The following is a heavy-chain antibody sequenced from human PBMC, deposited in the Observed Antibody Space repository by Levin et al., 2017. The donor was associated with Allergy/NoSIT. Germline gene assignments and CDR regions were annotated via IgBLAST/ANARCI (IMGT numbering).Heavy chain of an antibody. CDR3: ARGGITIVGVATDYDGMDV. CDR1: GYTFTSYY. V-gene: IGHV1-46*01. Sequence: GESLKISCKASGYTFTSYYMHWVRQAPGQGLEWMGIINPSGGSTSYAQKFQGRVTMTRDTSTSTVYMELSSLRSEDAAGYYWARGGITIVGVATDYDGMDVWGQGTTVTVSS. D-gene: IGHD3-3*01. CDR2: INPSGGST. J-gene: IGHJ6*02.